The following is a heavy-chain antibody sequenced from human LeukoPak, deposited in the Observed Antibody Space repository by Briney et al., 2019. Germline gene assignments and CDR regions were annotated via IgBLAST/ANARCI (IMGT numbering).Heavy chain of an antibody. CDR2: SSSISSYI. Sequence: PGESLRLSCAASGFTFSSYSMNWVRQAPGKGLEWVSSSSSISSYIYYADSVKGRFTISRDNAKNSLYVQMNSLRAEDTAVYYCARAAVVYDILTGENWFDPWGQGTLVTVSS. J-gene: IGHJ5*02. D-gene: IGHD3-9*01. CDR3: ARAAVVYDILTGENWFDP. V-gene: IGHV3-21*01. CDR1: GFTFSSYS.